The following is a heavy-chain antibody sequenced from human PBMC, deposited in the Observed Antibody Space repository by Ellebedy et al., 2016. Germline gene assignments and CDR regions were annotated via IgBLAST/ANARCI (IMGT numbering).Heavy chain of an antibody. Sequence: GGSLRLXXVGSGFSFSDYTMNWVRQTPGKGLEWVSVILGRGRSPDYADSVKGRFTISRDNSKNTLYLQMNSLRAEDTADYYCARDLIPGNGIYEPFEIWGRGTKVTVSS. CDR2: ILGRGRSP. CDR3: ARDLIPGNGIYEPFEI. J-gene: IGHJ3*02. CDR1: GFSFSDYT. V-gene: IGHV3-23*01. D-gene: IGHD1-1*01.